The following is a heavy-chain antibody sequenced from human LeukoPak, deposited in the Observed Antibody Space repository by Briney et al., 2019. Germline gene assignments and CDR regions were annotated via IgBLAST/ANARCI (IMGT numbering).Heavy chain of an antibody. CDR1: GFTFSSYW. CDR2: INIDGSST. CDR3: ARVAVIYYYYMEV. J-gene: IGHJ6*03. V-gene: IGHV3-74*01. D-gene: IGHD2/OR15-2a*01. Sequence: GGSLRLFCAASGFTFSSYWMHWVRHAPGKGLVWVSRINIDGSSTSYADSVKGRFTISRDNAKHSLFLQMNSLRAEDTAVYYCARVAVIYYYYMEVWGKGTTVTVSS.